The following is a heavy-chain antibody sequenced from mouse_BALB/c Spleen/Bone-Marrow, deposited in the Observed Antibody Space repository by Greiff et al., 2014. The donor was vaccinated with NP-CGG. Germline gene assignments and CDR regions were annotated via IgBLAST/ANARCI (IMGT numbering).Heavy chain of an antibody. CDR1: GISITTGNYR. Sequence: EVHLVESGPGLVKPSQTVSLTCTVTGISITTGNYRWSWIRQFPGNKLEWIGYIYYSGTITYNPSLTSRTSITRDTSKNQFFLEMNSLTAEDTATYYCARDGWDGRYFDYWGQGTTLTVSS. CDR2: IYYSGTI. D-gene: IGHD4-1*01. V-gene: IGHV3-5*02. J-gene: IGHJ2*01. CDR3: ARDGWDGRYFDY.